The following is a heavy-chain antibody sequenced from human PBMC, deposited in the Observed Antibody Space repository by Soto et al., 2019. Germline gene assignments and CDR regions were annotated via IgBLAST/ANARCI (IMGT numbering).Heavy chain of an antibody. V-gene: IGHV4-59*01. CDR3: ASKTRWENCSSTSCYYYYYGMDV. Sequence: SETLSLTCTVSGGSISSYYWSWIRQPPGKGLEWIGYIYYSGSTNYNPSLKSRGTISVDTSKNQFSLKLSSVTAADTAVYYCASKTRWENCSSTSCYYYYYGMDVWGQGTTVTVSS. D-gene: IGHD2-2*01. CDR2: IYYSGST. CDR1: GGSISSYY. J-gene: IGHJ6*02.